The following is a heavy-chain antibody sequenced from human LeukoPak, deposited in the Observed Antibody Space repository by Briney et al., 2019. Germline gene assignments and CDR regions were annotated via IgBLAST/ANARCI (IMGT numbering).Heavy chain of an antibody. Sequence: GGSLRLSCAASGFTFSSYSMNWVRQAPGKGLEWVSGVSPSGDITYYADSVKGRFTISRDNSKNTVYLQMNNVRAEDTAVYYCAKDGAWLRFDDWGQGTLVTVSS. CDR1: GFTFSSYS. CDR3: AKDGAWLRFDD. CDR2: VSPSGDIT. V-gene: IGHV3-23*01. J-gene: IGHJ4*02. D-gene: IGHD5-12*01.